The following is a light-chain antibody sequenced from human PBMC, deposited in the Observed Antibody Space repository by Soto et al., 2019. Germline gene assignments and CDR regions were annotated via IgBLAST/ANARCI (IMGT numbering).Light chain of an antibody. V-gene: IGLV2-11*01. CDR1: SSDVGGYNY. CDR3: CSYAGSYTLGV. CDR2: EVT. Sequence: QSALTQPPSASGSPGQSVTISCTGTSSDVGGYNYVSWYQQNPGKAPKLMIYEVTKRPSGVPDRFSGSKSGNTASLTISGLQAEDEADYYCCSYAGSYTLGVFGGGTKLTVL. J-gene: IGLJ2*01.